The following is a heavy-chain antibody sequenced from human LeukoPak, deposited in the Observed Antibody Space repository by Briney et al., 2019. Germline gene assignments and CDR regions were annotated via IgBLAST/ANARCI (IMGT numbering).Heavy chain of an antibody. CDR1: GFTFSSYS. CDR3: AREWGGSRYFDY. V-gene: IGHV3-21*01. Sequence: PGGSLRLSCAASGFTFSSYSMNWVRQAPGKGLEWVSSISSSSSYIYYADSVKGRFTISRDNAKNSLYLQMNSLRAEDTAVYYCAREWGGSRYFDYWGQGTLVTVSS. D-gene: IGHD3-16*01. J-gene: IGHJ4*02. CDR2: ISSSSSYI.